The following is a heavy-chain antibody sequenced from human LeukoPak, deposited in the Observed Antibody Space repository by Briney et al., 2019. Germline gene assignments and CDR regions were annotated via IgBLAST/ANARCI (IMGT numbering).Heavy chain of an antibody. J-gene: IGHJ4*02. Sequence: ASVKVSCKASGYTFTSYYMHWVRQAPGQGLEWMGIINPSGGSTSYAQKFQGRVTMTRDTSTSTVYMELSSLRSEDTAVYYCAGESGGYRTIVGATLPGYWGQGTLVTVSS. V-gene: IGHV1-46*01. CDR3: AGESGGYRTIVGATLPGY. D-gene: IGHD1-26*01. CDR1: GYTFTSYY. CDR2: INPSGGST.